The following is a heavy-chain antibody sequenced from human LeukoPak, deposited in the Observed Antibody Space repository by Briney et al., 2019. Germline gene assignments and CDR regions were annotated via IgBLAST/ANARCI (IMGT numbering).Heavy chain of an antibody. V-gene: IGHV3-53*01. CDR1: GFSVSSNY. Sequence: GGSLRLSCAASGFSVSSNYMNWVRQAPGKGLEWVSSIYSGGSTYYADSVKGRFTVSRHNSKNTLYLQMNSLRAEDTAVYYCARAAPSYCSGGSCYDYWGQGTLVTVSS. CDR3: ARAAPSYCSGGSCYDY. J-gene: IGHJ4*02. D-gene: IGHD2-15*01. CDR2: IYSGGST.